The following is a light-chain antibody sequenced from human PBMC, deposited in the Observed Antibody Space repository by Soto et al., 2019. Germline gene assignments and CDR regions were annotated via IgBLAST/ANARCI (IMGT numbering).Light chain of an antibody. Sequence: QSVLTQPASVSGSPGQSITSSCSGTTSDVGGYDVVSWYQQHPGKAPKLRIFEVNQQTSVVSDRLSGSKSGNTASLTSSGLQAGDDADYYCCSFAGSSTFWVFGGGTKVTVL. CDR1: TSDVGGYDV. CDR3: CSFAGSSTFWV. J-gene: IGLJ3*02. CDR2: EVN. V-gene: IGLV2-23*02.